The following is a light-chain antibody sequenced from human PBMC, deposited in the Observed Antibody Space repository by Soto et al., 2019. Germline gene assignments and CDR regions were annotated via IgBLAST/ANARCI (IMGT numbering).Light chain of an antibody. CDR2: GAS. J-gene: IGKJ1*01. CDR3: QQYGSSPPT. V-gene: IGKV3-20*01. CDR1: QSVSTNY. Sequence: EIVLTQSPGTLSLSPGERATLSCRASQSVSTNYLAWYQRKPGQAPRLLIYGASSRATDIPRRFSCSGSGTDFTLNITRLEPEDFAVYYCQQYGSSPPTFGQGTKVEVK.